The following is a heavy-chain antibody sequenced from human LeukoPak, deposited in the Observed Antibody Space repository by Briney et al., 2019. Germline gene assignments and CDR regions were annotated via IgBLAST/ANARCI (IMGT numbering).Heavy chain of an antibody. CDR2: TYHSGST. V-gene: IGHV4-38-2*02. D-gene: IGHD3-16*01. CDR1: GYSISSGYY. Sequence: SETLSLTCTVSGYSISSGYYWGWIRQPPGKGLEWIGSTYHSGSTYYNPSLKSRVTISVDTSKNQFSLKLSSVTAADTAVYYCASYAVATNYYMDVWGKGTTVTVSS. CDR3: ASYAVATNYYMDV. J-gene: IGHJ6*03.